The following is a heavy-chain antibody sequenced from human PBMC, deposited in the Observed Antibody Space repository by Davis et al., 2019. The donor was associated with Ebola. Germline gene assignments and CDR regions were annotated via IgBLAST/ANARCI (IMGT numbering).Heavy chain of an antibody. D-gene: IGHD1-26*01. J-gene: IGHJ5*02. CDR3: ARGGQGVGAGRWLDP. CDR1: GDSIHGYY. Sequence: SETLSLTCSVSGDSIHGYYWSWIRQTPGKGLEWIGYIYYSGRVEYNPPLQSRVTISVDTSENRFSLKVTSVTPADTAVYYCARGGQGVGAGRWLDPWGQGTLVTVSS. CDR2: IYYSGRV. V-gene: IGHV4-59*01.